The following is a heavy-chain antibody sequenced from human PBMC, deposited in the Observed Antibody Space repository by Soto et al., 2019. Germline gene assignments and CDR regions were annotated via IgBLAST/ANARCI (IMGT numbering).Heavy chain of an antibody. Sequence: SVKVSCKASGGTFSSYAISWVRQAPGQGLEWMGGIIPIFGTANYAQKFQGRVTITADESTSTAYMELSSLRSEDTAVYYCAKGAYYDFWSGYTYYFDYWGQGTLVTVS. CDR1: GGTFSSYA. CDR3: AKGAYYDFWSGYTYYFDY. J-gene: IGHJ4*02. CDR2: IIPIFGTA. D-gene: IGHD3-3*01. V-gene: IGHV1-69*13.